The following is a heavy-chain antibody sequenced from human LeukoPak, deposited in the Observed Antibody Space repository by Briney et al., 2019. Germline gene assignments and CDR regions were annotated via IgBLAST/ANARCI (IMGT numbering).Heavy chain of an antibody. Sequence: GASVKVSCKASGGTFSSYAISWVRQAPGQGLEWMGGMIPIFGTANYAQKFQGRVTITTDESTSTAYMELSSLRSEDTAVYYCARGVPKKYYYDTSGYNDAFDIRGQGTMVTVSS. V-gene: IGHV1-69*05. D-gene: IGHD3-22*01. CDR1: GGTFSSYA. J-gene: IGHJ3*02. CDR2: MIPIFGTA. CDR3: ARGVPKKYYYDTSGYNDAFDI.